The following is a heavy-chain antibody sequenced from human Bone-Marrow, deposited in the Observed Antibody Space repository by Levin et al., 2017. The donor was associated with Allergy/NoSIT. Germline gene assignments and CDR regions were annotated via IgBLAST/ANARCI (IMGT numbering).Heavy chain of an antibody. D-gene: IGHD2-21*02. V-gene: IGHV3-23*01. Sequence: GGSLRLSCAASGFTFSSYAMNWVRQAPGKGLDWVSLISGSGDSTYYADSVKGRFTISRDNSKNTLYLQMNSLRAEDTAVYYCATDSLAYCGGDCPWGQGTLVTFSS. J-gene: IGHJ5*02. CDR1: GFTFSSYA. CDR2: ISGSGDST. CDR3: ATDSLAYCGGDCP.